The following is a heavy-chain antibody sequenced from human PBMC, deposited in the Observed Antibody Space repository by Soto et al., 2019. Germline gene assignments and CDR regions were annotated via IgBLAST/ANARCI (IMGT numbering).Heavy chain of an antibody. J-gene: IGHJ4*01. CDR2: IYSAGST. CDR3: ARAREPEYSSSIFFDY. CDR1: GFNFSSYG. D-gene: IGHD6-6*01. V-gene: IGHV3-NL1*01. Sequence: PGGSLRLSCEASGFNFSSYGIHWVRQAPGKGLQWVSVIYSAGSTYYANAVKGRFTISRDISENKIFLELNGLTVDDTAVYYCARAREPEYSSSIFFDYWGRGTVVTVS.